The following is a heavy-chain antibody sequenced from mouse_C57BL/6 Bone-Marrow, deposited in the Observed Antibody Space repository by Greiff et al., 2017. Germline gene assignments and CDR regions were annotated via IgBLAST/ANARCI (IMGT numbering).Heavy chain of an antibody. Sequence: QVQLQQPGAELVMPGASVKLSCKASGYTFTSYWMHWVKQRPGQGLEWIGEIDPSDSYTNYNQKFKGKSTLTVDKSSSTAYMQLSSLTSEDSAVYYCARGSSGYAIDYWGQGTSVTVSS. CDR2: IDPSDSYT. CDR1: GYTFTSYW. D-gene: IGHD3-2*02. CDR3: ARGSSGYAIDY. V-gene: IGHV1-69*01. J-gene: IGHJ4*01.